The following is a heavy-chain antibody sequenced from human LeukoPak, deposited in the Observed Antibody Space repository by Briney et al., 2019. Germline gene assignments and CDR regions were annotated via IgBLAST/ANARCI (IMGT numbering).Heavy chain of an antibody. Sequence: HPGGSLRLSCAASGFTFSSYAVSWVRQAPGKGLEWVSAISGSGGSTNYTDSVTGRFTISRDNSKNTLYLKMNSLRAEDTAVYYCAKGGPWPDMAFTIFGVVTDDAFDIWGQGTMVTVSS. CDR3: AKGGPWPDMAFTIFGVVTDDAFDI. CDR2: ISGSGGST. D-gene: IGHD3-3*01. CDR1: GFTFSSYA. J-gene: IGHJ3*02. V-gene: IGHV3-23*01.